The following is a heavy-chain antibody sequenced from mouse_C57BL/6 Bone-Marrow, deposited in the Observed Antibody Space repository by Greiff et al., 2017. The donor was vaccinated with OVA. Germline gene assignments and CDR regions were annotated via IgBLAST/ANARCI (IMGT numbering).Heavy chain of an antibody. CDR2: ISSGGSYT. CDR1: GFTFSSYG. V-gene: IGHV5-6*01. D-gene: IGHD1-1*01. CDR3: ARQRYYGSSSWFAY. J-gene: IGHJ3*01. Sequence: EVQLVESGGDLVKPGGSLKLSCAASGFTFSSYGMSWVRQTPDKRLEWVATISSGGSYTYYPDSVKGRFTISRDNAKNTLYLQMSSLKSEDTAMYYCARQRYYGSSSWFAYWGQGTLVTVSA.